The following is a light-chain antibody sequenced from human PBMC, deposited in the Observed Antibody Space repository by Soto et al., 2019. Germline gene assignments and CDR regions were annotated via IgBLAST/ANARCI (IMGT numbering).Light chain of an antibody. CDR2: EVS. CDR1: SSDVVAYDY. J-gene: IGLJ3*02. V-gene: IGLV2-14*01. CDR3: SSYTTSNTWV. Sequence: QSVLTQPASVSGSPGQSITISCTGTSSDVVAYDYVSWYQQHPGKAPKFMLYEVSNRPSGLSNRFSGSKSGNTASLTISGLQAEDEADYYCSSYTTSNTWVFGGGTKLTVL.